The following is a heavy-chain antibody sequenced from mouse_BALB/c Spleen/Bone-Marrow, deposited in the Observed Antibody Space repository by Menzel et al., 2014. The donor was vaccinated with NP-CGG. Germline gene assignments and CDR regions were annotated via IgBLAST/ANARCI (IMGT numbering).Heavy chain of an antibody. D-gene: IGHD2-14*01. CDR3: ARRGYVVALDY. Sequence: VMLQQSGPELVRPGVSLQLSCTGSGYRFTGYAMHWVKQSHAKSLEWIGVISTYSGNTYYNQTFKGKGTMTVDKSSSTGCLELARMTSEDSAIYYCARRGYVVALDYWGQGTSGTVSS. CDR1: GYRFTGYA. J-gene: IGHJ4*01. CDR2: ISTYSGNT. V-gene: IGHV1-67*01.